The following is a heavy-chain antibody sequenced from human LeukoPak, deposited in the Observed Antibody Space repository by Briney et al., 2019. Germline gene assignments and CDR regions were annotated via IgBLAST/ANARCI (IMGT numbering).Heavy chain of an antibody. J-gene: IGHJ3*02. Sequence: GASVKVSCKASGYTFTSYAMHWVRQAPGQRLEWMGWINAGNGNTKYSQKFQGRVTITADESTSTAYMELSSLRSEDTAVYYCARDTYYYGSGSYYKRAFDIWGQGTMVTVSS. CDR3: ARDTYYYGSGSYYKRAFDI. CDR2: INAGNGNT. CDR1: GYTFTSYA. V-gene: IGHV1-3*01. D-gene: IGHD3-10*01.